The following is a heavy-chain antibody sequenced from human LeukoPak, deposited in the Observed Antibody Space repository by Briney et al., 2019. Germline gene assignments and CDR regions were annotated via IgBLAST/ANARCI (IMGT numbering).Heavy chain of an antibody. CDR1: GFTFSSYA. D-gene: IGHD6-13*01. Sequence: PGGSLRLSCAASGFTFSSYAMSWVRQPPGTGLERVSAISGSGGSTYYADSVKGRFTISRDNSKNTLYLQMNSLRAEDTAVYYCAKDRGYSSSWPDYWGQGTLVTVSS. J-gene: IGHJ4*02. V-gene: IGHV3-23*01. CDR2: ISGSGGST. CDR3: AKDRGYSSSWPDY.